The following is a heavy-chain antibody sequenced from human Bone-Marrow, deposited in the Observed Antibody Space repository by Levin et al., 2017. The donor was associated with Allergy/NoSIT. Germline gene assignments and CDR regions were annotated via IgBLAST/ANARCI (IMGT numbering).Heavy chain of an antibody. CDR2: IDPSDSYT. CDR3: ARRYESDFDY. J-gene: IGHJ4*02. V-gene: IGHV5-10-1*01. CDR1: GYSFTSYW. Sequence: GGSLRLSCKGSGYSFTSYWISWVRQMPGKGLEWMGRIDPSDSYTNYSPSFQGHVTISADKSISTAYLQWSSLKASDTAMYYCARRYESDFDYWGQGTLVTVSS. D-gene: IGHD3-9*01.